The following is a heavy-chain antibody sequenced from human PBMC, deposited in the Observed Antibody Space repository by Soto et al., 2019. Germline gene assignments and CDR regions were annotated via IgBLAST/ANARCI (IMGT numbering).Heavy chain of an antibody. CDR1: EFSLSTYS. V-gene: IGHV3-9*01. D-gene: IGHD6-19*01. CDR2: ISWNSGSI. Sequence: PGGSLRLSCTASEFSLSTYSMNWVRQAPGKGLEWVSAISWNSGSIDYADSVKGRFTISRDNAKNSLYLQMNSLRAEDTALYYCAKSHTTSGWYVTTDYWGQGTRVTVS. CDR3: AKSHTTSGWYVTTDY. J-gene: IGHJ4*02.